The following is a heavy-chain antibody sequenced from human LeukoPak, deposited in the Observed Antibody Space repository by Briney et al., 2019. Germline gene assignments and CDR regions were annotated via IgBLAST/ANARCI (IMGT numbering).Heavy chain of an antibody. CDR2: IYYSGST. V-gene: IGHV4-39*01. CDR1: GGSISSTSYY. Sequence: SETLSLTCTVSGGSISSTSYYWGWIRQPPGKGLEWIGSIYYSGSTYYNPSLKSRVTISVDTSKNQFSLKLSSVTAADTALYYCASCYDSSGYYLGWGQGTLVTVSS. CDR3: ASCYDSSGYYLG. J-gene: IGHJ4*02. D-gene: IGHD3-22*01.